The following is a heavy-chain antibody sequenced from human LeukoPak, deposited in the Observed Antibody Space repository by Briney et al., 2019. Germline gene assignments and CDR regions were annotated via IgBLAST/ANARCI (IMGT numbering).Heavy chain of an antibody. J-gene: IGHJ5*02. D-gene: IGHD6-13*01. Sequence: ASVKVSCKASGYTFTGYYMHWVRQAPGQGLEWMGWINPNSGGTNYAQKLQGRVTMTRGTSISTAYMELSRLRSDDTAVYYCARNIAAAGQDWFDPWGQGTLVTVSS. CDR1: GYTFTGYY. V-gene: IGHV1-2*02. CDR2: INPNSGGT. CDR3: ARNIAAAGQDWFDP.